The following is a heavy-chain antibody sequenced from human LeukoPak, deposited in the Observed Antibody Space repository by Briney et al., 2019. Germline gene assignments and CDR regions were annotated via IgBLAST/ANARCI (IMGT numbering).Heavy chain of an antibody. J-gene: IGHJ6*02. CDR1: GDSFDIYV. CDR2: IIPIFNTA. D-gene: IGHD2-21*01. Sequence: SVKVSCKASGDSFDIYVINWVRQAPGQGLEWMGRIIPIFNTANYAQKFQGRVTITADKSTTKAYMELTNLRSDDTVVYFCARNCGGGANCYNLFGMDVWGQGTTVTVSS. V-gene: IGHV1-69*06. CDR3: ARNCGGGANCYNLFGMDV.